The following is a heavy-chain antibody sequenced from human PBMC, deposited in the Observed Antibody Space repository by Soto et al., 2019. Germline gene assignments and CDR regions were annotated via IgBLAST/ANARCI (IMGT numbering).Heavy chain of an antibody. CDR3: ASLTVTTYGSIDY. CDR2: INAGNGNT. CDR1: GYTLTRYS. Sequence: ASVKVSCKASGYTLTRYSIHWVRQAPGQRLEWMGWINAGNGNTKFSQKFQGRVTITRDTSASTAYMELSSLRSEDTAVYYCASLTVTTYGSIDYWGQGTLVTVSS. J-gene: IGHJ4*02. V-gene: IGHV1-3*01. D-gene: IGHD4-17*01.